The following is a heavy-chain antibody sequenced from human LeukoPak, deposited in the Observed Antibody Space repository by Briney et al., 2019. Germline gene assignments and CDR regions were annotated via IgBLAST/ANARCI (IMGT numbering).Heavy chain of an antibody. CDR2: IYYSGST. D-gene: IGHD6-13*01. V-gene: IGHV4-59*06. J-gene: IGHJ4*02. CDR3: ASGKIAAAGIEGFDY. CDR1: GGSISSYY. Sequence: PSETLSLTCTVSGGSISSYYWSWIRQHPGKGLEWIGYIYYSGSTYYNPSLKSRVTISVDTSKNQFSLKLSSVTAADTAVYYCASGKIAAAGIEGFDYWGQGTLVTVSS.